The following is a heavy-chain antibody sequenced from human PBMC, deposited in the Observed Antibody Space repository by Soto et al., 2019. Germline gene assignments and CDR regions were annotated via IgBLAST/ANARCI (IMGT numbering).Heavy chain of an antibody. CDR1: GGSISSGGYY. Sequence: QVQLQESGPGLVKPSQTLSLTCTVSGGSISSGGYYWSWIRQHPGKGLEWIGYIYYSGSTYYNPSLKSRVTISVDTSKNQFSLKLSSVSAADTAVYYCARVPIVVVVAATPPGYWFDPWGQGTLVTVSS. CDR3: ARVPIVVVVAATPPGYWFDP. CDR2: IYYSGST. D-gene: IGHD2-15*01. V-gene: IGHV4-31*03. J-gene: IGHJ5*02.